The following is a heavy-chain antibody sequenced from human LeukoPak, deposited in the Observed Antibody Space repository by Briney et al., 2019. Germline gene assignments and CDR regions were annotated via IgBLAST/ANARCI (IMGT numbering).Heavy chain of an antibody. CDR2: IYYSGST. Sequence: SDTLSLPCTVSDGSISSSSYYWGWLRQPPGKALVWIGSIYYSGSTYYNPSLKSRLTISVHAYKNHFSLKLSSVTGAGTAVYYCVRAESHPLHNYDFWGGYYTNTVYYYYMDVWGKGTTVTVSS. D-gene: IGHD3-3*01. CDR1: DGSISSSSYY. CDR3: VRAESHPLHNYDFWGGYYTNTVYYYYMDV. V-gene: IGHV4-39*07. J-gene: IGHJ6*03.